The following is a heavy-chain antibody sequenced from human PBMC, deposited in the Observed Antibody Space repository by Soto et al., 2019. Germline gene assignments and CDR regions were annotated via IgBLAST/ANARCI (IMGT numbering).Heavy chain of an antibody. CDR3: AREKGYISGPKNFDY. Sequence: SETLSLTCTVSGASISSGDYFWSWIRQSPGKGLQWIGYIYDSGSSYYNPSLKSRVTMSVDTSKNQFSLRLSSVTAADTAVYYCAREKGYISGPKNFDYWGQGTLVTVSS. J-gene: IGHJ4*02. D-gene: IGHD5-12*01. V-gene: IGHV4-30-4*01. CDR2: IYDSGSS. CDR1: GASISSGDYF.